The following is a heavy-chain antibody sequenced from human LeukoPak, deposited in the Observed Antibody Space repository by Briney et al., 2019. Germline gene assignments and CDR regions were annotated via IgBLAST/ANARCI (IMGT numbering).Heavy chain of an antibody. Sequence: AGGSLSLSCTASGFAFSNYAMSWVRQAQGKGLEWDSSLSGAGDSRYYADSVLARFTMSRDNSQNTLYLQMNSLRAEDTAVYYCAKAVRSMVTGGGYFDSWGQGTLVTVSS. CDR1: GFAFSNYA. V-gene: IGHV3-23*01. CDR2: LSGAGDSR. D-gene: IGHD3-10*01. CDR3: AKAVRSMVTGGGYFDS. J-gene: IGHJ4*02.